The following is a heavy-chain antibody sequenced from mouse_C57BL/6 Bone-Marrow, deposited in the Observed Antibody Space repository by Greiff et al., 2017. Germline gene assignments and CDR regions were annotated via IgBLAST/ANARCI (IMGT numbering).Heavy chain of an antibody. D-gene: IGHD2-4*01. CDR1: GYTFTDYY. CDR3: SRSRGGDYGYFDY. V-gene: IGHV1-75*01. J-gene: IGHJ2*01. Sequence: VQLQQSGPELVKPGASVKISCKASGYTFTDYYINWVKQRPGQGLEWIGWIFPGSGSTYYNEKFKGKATLTVDKSSSTAYMLLSSLTSEDSAVYFCSRSRGGDYGYFDYWGQGTTLTVSS. CDR2: IFPGSGST.